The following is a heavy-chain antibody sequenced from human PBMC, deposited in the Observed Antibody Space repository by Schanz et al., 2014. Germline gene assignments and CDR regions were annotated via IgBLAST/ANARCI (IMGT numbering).Heavy chain of an antibody. CDR2: INPSSGTT. Sequence: QVQLVQSGAEVMKPGSSVKVSCKASGGTFSSYTINWVRQAPGQGLEWMGKINPSSGTTRIAQNFQGRLTMTRDTSTSTVYMELSSLRSDDTAVYYCARDGEAAAGCDYWGQGTLXTVSS. CDR1: GGTFSSYT. V-gene: IGHV1-46*03. J-gene: IGHJ4*02. D-gene: IGHD6-13*01. CDR3: ARDGEAAAGCDY.